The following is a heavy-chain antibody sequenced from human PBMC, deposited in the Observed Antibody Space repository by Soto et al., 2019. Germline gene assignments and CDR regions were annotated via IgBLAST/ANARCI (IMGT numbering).Heavy chain of an antibody. Sequence: QVQLQESGPGLVKPSGTLSLTCAVSSGSISSSNWWSWVRQPPGKGLEWIGEIYHSGSTNYNPSLKSRVTISVDKSKNQFSLKLSSVTAADTAVYYCARAIYYDILTGYPRVFDYWGQGTLVTVSS. V-gene: IGHV4-4*02. CDR2: IYHSGST. J-gene: IGHJ4*02. D-gene: IGHD3-9*01. CDR1: SGSISSSNW. CDR3: ARAIYYDILTGYPRVFDY.